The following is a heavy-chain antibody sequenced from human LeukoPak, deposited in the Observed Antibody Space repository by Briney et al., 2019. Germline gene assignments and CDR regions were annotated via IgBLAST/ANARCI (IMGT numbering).Heavy chain of an antibody. D-gene: IGHD4-23*01. CDR2: ISYDGSNK. V-gene: IGHV3-30-3*01. Sequence: GGSLRLSCAASGFTFSSYAMHWVRQAPGKGLEWVAVISYDGSNKYYADSAKGRFTISRDNSKNTLYLQMNSLRAEDTAVYYCARLTVGFDYWGQGTLVTVSS. J-gene: IGHJ4*02. CDR3: ARLTVGFDY. CDR1: GFTFSSYA.